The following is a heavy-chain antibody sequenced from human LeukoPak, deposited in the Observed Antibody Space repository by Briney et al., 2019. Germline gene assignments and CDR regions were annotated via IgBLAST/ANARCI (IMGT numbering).Heavy chain of an antibody. Sequence: PSETLSLTCAVYGGSFSGYYWSWIRQPPGEGLEWIGEINHSGSTNYNPSLKSRVTISVDTSKNQFSLKLSSVTAADTAVYYCARGEVAVAAAGINWFDPWGQGTLVTVSS. CDR2: INHSGST. D-gene: IGHD6-13*01. V-gene: IGHV4-34*01. CDR3: ARGEVAVAAAGINWFDP. CDR1: GGSFSGYY. J-gene: IGHJ5*02.